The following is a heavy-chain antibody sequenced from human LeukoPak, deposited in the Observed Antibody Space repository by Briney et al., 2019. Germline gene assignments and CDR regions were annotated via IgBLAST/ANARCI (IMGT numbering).Heavy chain of an antibody. CDR2: ISYDGSNK. CDR3: ARERPERAFDI. Sequence: PGRSLRLSCAASGFTFSSYSIHWVRQAPGKGLEWVAVISYDGSNKYYADSVKGRFTISRDNAKNSLYLQMNSLRAEDTAFYYCARERPERAFDIWGQGTMVTVSS. D-gene: IGHD1-14*01. CDR1: GFTFSSYS. V-gene: IGHV3-30*03. J-gene: IGHJ3*02.